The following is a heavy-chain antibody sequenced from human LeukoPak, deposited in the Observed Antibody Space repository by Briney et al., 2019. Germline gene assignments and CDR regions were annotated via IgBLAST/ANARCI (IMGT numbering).Heavy chain of an antibody. V-gene: IGHV3-74*01. D-gene: IGHD3-16*01. CDR3: ARVRGGN. CDR2: INAHGTT. Sequence: PGGSLRLSCAASGFTFSDFWMYWVSHAAGKGLVWISNINAHGTTAYADSVKGRFTISRDNAKNILYLQMNSLRAEDTAVYYCARVRGGNWGQGTLVTVSS. J-gene: IGHJ4*02. CDR1: GFTFSDFW.